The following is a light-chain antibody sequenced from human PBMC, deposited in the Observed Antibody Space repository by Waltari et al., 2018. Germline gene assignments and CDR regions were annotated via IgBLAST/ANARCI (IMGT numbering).Light chain of an antibody. J-gene: IGKJ4*01. CDR2: DAS. Sequence: DIQMTQSPSSLSASVGDRVTITCQASQDISNYLNWYQQKPGKAPKLLIYDASNLETGVPSRFSGSGSGTEFTFTSSSLQPEDIATYYCQQYDNLPLTFGGGTKVEIK. V-gene: IGKV1-33*01. CDR1: QDISNY. CDR3: QQYDNLPLT.